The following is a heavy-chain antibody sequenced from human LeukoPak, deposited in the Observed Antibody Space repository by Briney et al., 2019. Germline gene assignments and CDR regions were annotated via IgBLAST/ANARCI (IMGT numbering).Heavy chain of an antibody. CDR3: ARGWYSSSPHFDY. Sequence: SQTLSLTCTVSGGSISSGGYYWSWIRQHPGKGLEWIGYIYYSGSTYYNPSLKSRVTISVDTSKNQFSLKLSSVTAADTAVYYCARGWYSSSPHFDYWGQGTLVTVSS. CDR2: IYYSGST. V-gene: IGHV4-31*03. CDR1: GGSISSGGYY. J-gene: IGHJ4*02. D-gene: IGHD6-6*01.